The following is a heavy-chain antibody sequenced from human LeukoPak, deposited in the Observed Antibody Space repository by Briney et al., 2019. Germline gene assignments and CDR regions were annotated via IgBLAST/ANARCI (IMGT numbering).Heavy chain of an antibody. CDR3: ATYSSSWHTPRVAFDI. J-gene: IGHJ3*02. CDR1: GYTLTELS. Sequence: ASVKVSCKISGYTLTELSMHWVRQAPGKGLEWMGSFNPEDGETIYAQKFQGRVTMTEDTSTDTAYMELSSLRSEDTAVYYCATYSSSWHTPRVAFDIWGQGTMVTVSS. CDR2: FNPEDGET. V-gene: IGHV1-24*01. D-gene: IGHD6-13*01.